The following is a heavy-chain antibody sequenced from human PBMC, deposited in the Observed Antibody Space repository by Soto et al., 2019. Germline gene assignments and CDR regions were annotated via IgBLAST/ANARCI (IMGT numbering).Heavy chain of an antibody. J-gene: IGHJ4*02. CDR3: AKDIVVVVAATLHFDY. D-gene: IGHD2-15*01. Sequence: PGGSLRLSCAASGFTFSSYAMSWVRQAPGKGLEWVSAISGSGGSTYYADSVKGRFTISRDNSKNTLYLQMNSLRAEDTAVYYCAKDIVVVVAATLHFDYWGQGTLVTVSS. V-gene: IGHV3-23*01. CDR1: GFTFSSYA. CDR2: ISGSGGST.